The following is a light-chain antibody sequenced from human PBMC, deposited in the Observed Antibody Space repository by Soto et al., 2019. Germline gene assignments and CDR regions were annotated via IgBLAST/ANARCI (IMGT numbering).Light chain of an antibody. V-gene: IGLV1-51*01. CDR1: SSNIGNNY. J-gene: IGLJ3*02. Sequence: QSVLTQPPSVSAAPGQKVTISCSGSSSNIGNNYVSWYQHLPGTAPKLLIYDNNKRPSGIPDRFSGSKSGTSATLGITGLQTGDESDYYCGTWASSPSVGVLFRGGTKLTVL. CDR3: GTWASSPSVGVL. CDR2: DNN.